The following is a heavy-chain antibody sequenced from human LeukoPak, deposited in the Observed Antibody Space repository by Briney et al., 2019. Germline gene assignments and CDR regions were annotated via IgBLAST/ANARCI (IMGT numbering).Heavy chain of an antibody. CDR3: ARGLYYYGSGSYYPFDY. Sequence: ASVKVSCKASGYTFTSYYMHWVRQAPGQGLEWMGIINPSGGSTSYAQKFQGRVTMTRDTSTSTVYMELRSLRSDDTAVYYCARGLYYYGSGSYYPFDYWGQGTLVTVSS. J-gene: IGHJ4*02. V-gene: IGHV1-46*01. CDR2: INPSGGST. CDR1: GYTFTSYY. D-gene: IGHD3-10*01.